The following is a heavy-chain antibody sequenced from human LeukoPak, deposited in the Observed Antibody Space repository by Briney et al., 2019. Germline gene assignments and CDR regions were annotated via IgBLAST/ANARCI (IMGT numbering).Heavy chain of an antibody. J-gene: IGHJ3*02. Sequence: GGSLRLSCVASKFTFSSYWMSWVRPAPGKGLEWVANIKRDGSEEYYVDSVKGRFTISRDNAKNSLYLQMNSLRAEDTAVYYCARDPYSNFFGAFDIWGQGTRVTVSS. CDR1: KFTFSSYW. V-gene: IGHV3-7*04. CDR2: IKRDGSEE. D-gene: IGHD6-13*01. CDR3: ARDPYSNFFGAFDI.